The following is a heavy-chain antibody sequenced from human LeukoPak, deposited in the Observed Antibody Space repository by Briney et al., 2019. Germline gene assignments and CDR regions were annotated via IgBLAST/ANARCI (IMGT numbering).Heavy chain of an antibody. J-gene: IGHJ5*02. CDR3: ARVSGWPTYNWFDP. CDR2: IYTSGST. Sequence: PSETLSLTCTVSGGSISSYYWSWIRQPAGQGLEWIGRIYTSGSTNYNPSLKSRVTMSVDTSKNQFSLKLSSVTAADTAVYYCARVSGWPTYNWFDPWGQGTLVTVSS. V-gene: IGHV4-4*07. CDR1: GGSISSYY. D-gene: IGHD6-19*01.